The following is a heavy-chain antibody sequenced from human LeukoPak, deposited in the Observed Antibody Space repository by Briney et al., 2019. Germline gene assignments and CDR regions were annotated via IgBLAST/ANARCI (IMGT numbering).Heavy chain of an antibody. CDR3: ARGPVDSSGYYVL. J-gene: IGHJ4*02. D-gene: IGHD3-22*01. CDR2: INPNSGGT. CDR1: GYTFTGYY. V-gene: IGHV1-2*02. Sequence: ASVKVSCKASGYTFTGYYIHWVRQAPGQGLEWMGWINPNSGGTNYAQKFQNRVTMTRDTSISTAYMELSRLRSDDTAVYYCARGPVDSSGYYVLWGQGTLVTVSS.